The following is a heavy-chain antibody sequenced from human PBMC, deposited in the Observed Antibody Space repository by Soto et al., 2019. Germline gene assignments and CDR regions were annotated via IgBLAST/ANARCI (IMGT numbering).Heavy chain of an antibody. CDR2: ISSSSSYI. Sequence: EVQLVESGGGLVKPGGSLRLSCAASGFTFSSYSMNWVRQAPGKGLEWVSSISSSSSYIYYADSVKGRFTISRDNAKNSLYLQMNRLRAEDTAVYYCASDPGYCSSTSCYIFDYWGQGTLVTVSS. CDR1: GFTFSSYS. J-gene: IGHJ4*02. V-gene: IGHV3-21*01. CDR3: ASDPGYCSSTSCYIFDY. D-gene: IGHD2-2*02.